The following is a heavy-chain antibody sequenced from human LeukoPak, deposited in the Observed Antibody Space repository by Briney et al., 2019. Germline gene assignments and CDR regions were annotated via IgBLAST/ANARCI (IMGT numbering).Heavy chain of an antibody. CDR3: ARDSWELSYFDY. CDR2: IWYDGSNK. V-gene: IGHV3-33*01. D-gene: IGHD1-26*01. Sequence: GGSLRLSCAASGFTFSSYGMHWVRQAPGKGLEWVAVIWYDGSNKYYADSVKGRFTISRDNSKNTLYPQMNSLRAEDTAVYYCARDSWELSYFDYWGQGTLVTVSS. J-gene: IGHJ4*02. CDR1: GFTFSSYG.